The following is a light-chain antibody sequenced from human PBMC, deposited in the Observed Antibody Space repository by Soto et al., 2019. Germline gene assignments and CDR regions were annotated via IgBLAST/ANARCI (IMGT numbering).Light chain of an antibody. CDR2: GAS. J-gene: IGKJ1*01. CDR3: QQYGDMWT. CDR1: QSVTSSF. V-gene: IGKV3-20*01. Sequence: ESVLTQSPGTLSLSPGERATLSCRASQSVTSSFLAWYQQKPGQAPRLLIYGASTRATGIPDRFSGSGSGTDFTLTINRLEPEDFAVYFCQQYGDMWTFGQGTKVDI.